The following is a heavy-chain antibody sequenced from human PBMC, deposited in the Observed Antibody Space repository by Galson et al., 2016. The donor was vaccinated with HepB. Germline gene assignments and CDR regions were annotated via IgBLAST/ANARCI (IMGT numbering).Heavy chain of an antibody. CDR3: ASHTRGKYESGRYEFNH. Sequence: SVKVSCKASGGTFSSFAISWVRQAPGQGLEWLGGIIPMFGTPKYAQKFQGRVTITADESTSTSSMELSSLRSEDTAVYYCASHTRGKYESGRYEFNHWGQGTLVTVSS. J-gene: IGHJ4*02. V-gene: IGHV1-69*13. CDR2: IIPMFGTP. CDR1: GGTFSSFA. D-gene: IGHD3-16*02.